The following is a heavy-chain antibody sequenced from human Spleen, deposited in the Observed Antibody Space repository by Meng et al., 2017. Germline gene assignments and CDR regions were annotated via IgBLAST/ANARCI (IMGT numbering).Heavy chain of an antibody. J-gene: IGHJ3*02. Sequence: SETLSLTCTVSGYSISSGYYWGWIRQPPGKGLEWIGSIYHSGSTYYNPSLKSRVTISVDTSKNQFSLKLSSVTAADTAVYYCARDSLCSGGSCYSIDDAFDIWGQGTMVTVSS. CDR1: GYSISSGYY. CDR3: ARDSLCSGGSCYSIDDAFDI. CDR2: IYHSGST. V-gene: IGHV4-38-2*02. D-gene: IGHD2-15*01.